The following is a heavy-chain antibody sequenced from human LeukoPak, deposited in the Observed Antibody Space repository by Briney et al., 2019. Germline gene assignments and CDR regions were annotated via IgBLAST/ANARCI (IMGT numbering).Heavy chain of an antibody. D-gene: IGHD2-15*01. V-gene: IGHV5-51*01. J-gene: IGHJ4*02. CDR2: IYPGDSDT. Sequence: GESLKISCKGSGYSFTSYWIGWARQMPGKGLEWMGIIYPGDSDTRYSPSFQGQVTISADKSISTAYLQWSSLKASDTAMYYCARPYCSGGSCYPINYFDYWGQGTLVTVSS. CDR1: GYSFTSYW. CDR3: ARPYCSGGSCYPINYFDY.